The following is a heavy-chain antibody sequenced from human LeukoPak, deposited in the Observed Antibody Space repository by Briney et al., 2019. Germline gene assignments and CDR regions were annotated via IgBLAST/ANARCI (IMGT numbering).Heavy chain of an antibody. CDR2: IYYSGST. J-gene: IGHJ4*02. CDR1: GGSISSGGYY. D-gene: IGHD4-17*01. CDR3: AKVEPTVTHFDY. V-gene: IGHV4-31*03. Sequence: SETLSLTCTVSGGSISSGGYYWSWIRQHPGKGLEWIGYIYYSGSTYYNPSLKSRVTISVDTSKNQFSLKLSSVTAADTAVYYCAKVEPTVTHFDYWGQGTLVTVSS.